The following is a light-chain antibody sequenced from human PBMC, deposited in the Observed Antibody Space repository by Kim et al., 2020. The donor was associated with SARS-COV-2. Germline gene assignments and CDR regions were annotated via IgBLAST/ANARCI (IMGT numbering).Light chain of an antibody. CDR2: GAS. Sequence: LSPGERATLSCRASQSVSSSYLAWYQQKPGQAPRILIYGASSRATGIPDRFSGSGSGTDFTLTISRLEPEDFAVYYCQQYGSSPQTFGQGTKLEI. J-gene: IGKJ2*01. CDR1: QSVSSSY. V-gene: IGKV3-20*01. CDR3: QQYGSSPQT.